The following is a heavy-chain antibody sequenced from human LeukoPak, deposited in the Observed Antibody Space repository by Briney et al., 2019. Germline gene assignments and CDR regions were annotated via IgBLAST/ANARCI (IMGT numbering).Heavy chain of an antibody. J-gene: IGHJ4*02. Sequence: SQTLSLTYAISGDSVSSNSAAWNWVRQSPSRGLEWLGRTYYRSKWYNDCAVSVKSRITINPDTSKNQFSLQLNSVTPEDTAVYYCARASEVRGVIPLYFDYWGQGTLVTVSS. CDR3: ARASEVRGVIPLYFDY. V-gene: IGHV6-1*01. D-gene: IGHD3-10*01. CDR2: TYYRSKWYN. CDR1: GDSVSSNSAA.